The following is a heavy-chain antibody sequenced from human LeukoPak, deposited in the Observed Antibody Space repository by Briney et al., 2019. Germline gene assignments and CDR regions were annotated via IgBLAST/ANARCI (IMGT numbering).Heavy chain of an antibody. J-gene: IGHJ6*02. V-gene: IGHV1-18*01. CDR3: ARDGVVAPVGYCSGGSCPPYYYYGMDV. D-gene: IGHD2-15*01. Sequence: ASVKVSCKASGYTFTSYGISWARQAPGQGLEWMGWISAYNGNTNYAQKLQGRVTMTTDTSTSTAYMELRSLRSDDTAVYYCARDGVVAPVGYCSGGSCPPYYYYGMDVWGQGTTVTVSS. CDR2: ISAYNGNT. CDR1: GYTFTSYG.